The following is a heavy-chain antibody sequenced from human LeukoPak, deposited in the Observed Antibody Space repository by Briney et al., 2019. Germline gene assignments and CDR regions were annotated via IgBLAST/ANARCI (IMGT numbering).Heavy chain of an antibody. CDR3: ARDGTYYYGSGSPD. D-gene: IGHD3-10*01. CDR1: GGSINNYY. J-gene: IGHJ4*02. Sequence: SETLSLTCTVSGGSINNYYWSWIRQPPGKGLEWIGSIYYSGSTYYNPSLKSRVTISVDTSKNQFSLKLSSVTAADTAVYYCARDGTYYYGSGSPDWGQGTLVTVSS. V-gene: IGHV4-59*12. CDR2: IYYSGST.